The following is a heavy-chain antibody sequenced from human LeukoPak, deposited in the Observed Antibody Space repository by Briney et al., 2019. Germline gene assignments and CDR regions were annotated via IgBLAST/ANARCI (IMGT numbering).Heavy chain of an antibody. J-gene: IGHJ4*02. V-gene: IGHV3-21*01. CDR2: ISSSSSCI. CDR3: AREDDSSGYPYDY. D-gene: IGHD3-22*01. Sequence: GGSLRLSCAASGFTFSSYSMNWVRQAPGKGLEWVSSISSSSSCIYYADSVKGRFTISRDNAKNSLYLQMNSLRAEDTAVYYCAREDDSSGYPYDYWGQGTLVTVSS. CDR1: GFTFSSYS.